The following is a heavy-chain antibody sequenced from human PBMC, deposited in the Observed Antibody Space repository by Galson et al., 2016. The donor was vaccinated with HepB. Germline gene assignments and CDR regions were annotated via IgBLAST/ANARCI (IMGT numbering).Heavy chain of an antibody. CDR1: GFIFKDYA. D-gene: IGHD1-26*01. CDR2: ISWNSGSI. CDR3: ASGAHSGTYYTILNYYFEY. Sequence: SLRLSCAASGFIFKDYAMHWVRQAPGKGLEWVSSISWNSGSIGYADSVKGRFTIFRDNSKNTLYLQMNSLRTEDTAVYYCASGAHSGTYYTILNYYFEYWGQGTLVTVSS. J-gene: IGHJ4*02. V-gene: IGHV3-9*01.